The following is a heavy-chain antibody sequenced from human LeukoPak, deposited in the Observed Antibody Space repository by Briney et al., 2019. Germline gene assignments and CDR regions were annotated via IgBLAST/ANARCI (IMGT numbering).Heavy chain of an antibody. V-gene: IGHV1-69*05. CDR2: IIPMFGTA. D-gene: IGHD1-26*01. Sequence: SVKVPCEASGGTFSSYAISWVRQAPGQGLEWMGGIIPMFGTANYAQKFQGRVTITTEESTSTAYMELSSLGSEDTAMYYCARVFARGGEISGSYYYYWGQGTLVTVSS. CDR3: ARVFARGGEISGSYYYY. CDR1: GGTFSSYA. J-gene: IGHJ4*02.